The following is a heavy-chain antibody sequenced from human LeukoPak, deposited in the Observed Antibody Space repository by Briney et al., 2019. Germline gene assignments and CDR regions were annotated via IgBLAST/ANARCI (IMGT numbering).Heavy chain of an antibody. D-gene: IGHD6-13*01. J-gene: IGHJ4*02. V-gene: IGHV3-21*01. Sequence: GGSLRLSCATSGFTFSSHDMNWVRQAPGKGLEWVPSITGSSKSIDYADSVKGRFTISRDNAKNSLYLQMDSLRAEDTAVYFCARDVNGYSSTWYEYWGQGTLVTVSS. CDR1: GFTFSSHD. CDR3: ARDVNGYSSTWYEY. CDR2: ITGSSKSI.